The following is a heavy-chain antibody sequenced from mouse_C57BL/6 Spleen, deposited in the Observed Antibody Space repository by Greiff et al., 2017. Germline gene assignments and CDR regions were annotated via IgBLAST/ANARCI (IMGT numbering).Heavy chain of an antibody. CDR1: GYSITSGYD. D-gene: IGHD2-3*01. J-gene: IGHJ1*03. Sequence: EVQLVESGPGMVKPSPSLSLTCTVTGYSITSGYDWHWIRHFPGNKLEWMGYISYSGSTNYNPSLKSRISITHDTSKNHFFLKLNSVTTEDTATYYCARDYDGYYDVWGTGTTVTVSS. V-gene: IGHV3-1*01. CDR2: ISYSGST. CDR3: ARDYDGYYDV.